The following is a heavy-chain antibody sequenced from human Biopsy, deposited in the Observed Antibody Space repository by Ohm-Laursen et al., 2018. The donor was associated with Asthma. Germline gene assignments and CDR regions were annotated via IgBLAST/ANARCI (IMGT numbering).Heavy chain of an antibody. CDR1: GGTFNTYV. CDR3: ARVKDGYNFDF. Sequence: SSVKVSCKSLGGTFNTYVIGWVRQAPGQGLEWMGGINSVFGTTTYPQKFQDRVTITADDSTSTVYMELSSLRAEDTAVYYCARVKDGYNFDFWGQGTLVTVSS. CDR2: INSVFGTT. V-gene: IGHV1-69*01. D-gene: IGHD5-24*01. J-gene: IGHJ4*02.